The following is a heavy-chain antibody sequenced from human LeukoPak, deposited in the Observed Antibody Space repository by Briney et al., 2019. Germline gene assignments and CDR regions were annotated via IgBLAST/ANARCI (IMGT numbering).Heavy chain of an antibody. J-gene: IGHJ4*02. CDR2: INPSGGST. Sequence: ASVKVSCKASGYTFTSYYMHWVRQAPGQGLEWMGIINPSGGSTSYAQKFQGRVTMTRVTSTSTVYMELSSLRSEDTAVYYCARVSNGDYFDYWGQGTLVTVSS. CDR3: ARVSNGDYFDY. V-gene: IGHV1-46*01. CDR1: GYTFTSYY. D-gene: IGHD4-17*01.